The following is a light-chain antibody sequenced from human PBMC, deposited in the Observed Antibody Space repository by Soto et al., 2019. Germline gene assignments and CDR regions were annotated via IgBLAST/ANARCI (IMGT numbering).Light chain of an antibody. V-gene: IGKV3-20*01. CDR1: QSVSSSY. CDR3: QAYDCSPPYT. J-gene: IGKJ2*01. CDR2: GAS. Sequence: EIVLTQSPGTLSLSPGERATLSCRASQSVSSSYLAWYKQKPGQAPILLISGASSRSTGIPDKFSVSGSVTVFTLSITRFEPDDLVVYDCQAYDCSPPYTFGQGSKLEIK.